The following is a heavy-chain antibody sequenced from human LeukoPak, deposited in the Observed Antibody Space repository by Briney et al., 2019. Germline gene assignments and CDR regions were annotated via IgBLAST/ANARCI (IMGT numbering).Heavy chain of an antibody. Sequence: QPGGSLGLSCAVSGFTFSDYWMTWVRQAPGKGLEWVANINQDGSEKYYVDSVEGRFTISRDSVKNSLYLQMTSVRADDTAMYYCVRDDYDFWSGYQRYFEFWGQGTLVTVSS. J-gene: IGHJ4*02. V-gene: IGHV3-7*01. CDR2: INQDGSEK. D-gene: IGHD3-3*01. CDR1: GFTFSDYW. CDR3: VRDDYDFWSGYQRYFEF.